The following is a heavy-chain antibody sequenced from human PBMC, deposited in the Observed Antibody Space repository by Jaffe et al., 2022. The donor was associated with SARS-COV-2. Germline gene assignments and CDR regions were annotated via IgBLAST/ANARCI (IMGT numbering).Heavy chain of an antibody. Sequence: QVQLVESGGGVVQPGRSLRLSCAASGFTFSSYGMHWVRQAPGKGLEWVAVISYDGSNKYYADSVKGRFTISRDNSKNTLYLQMNSLRAEDTAVYYCAKERLEDIVVVPALDYWGQGTLVTVSS. CDR3: AKERLEDIVVVPALDY. CDR2: ISYDGSNK. J-gene: IGHJ4*02. CDR1: GFTFSSYG. D-gene: IGHD2-2*01. V-gene: IGHV3-30*18.